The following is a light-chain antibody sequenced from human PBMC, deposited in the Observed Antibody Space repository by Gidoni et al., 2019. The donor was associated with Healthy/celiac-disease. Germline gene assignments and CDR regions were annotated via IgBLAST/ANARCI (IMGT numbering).Light chain of an antibody. J-gene: IGKJ3*01. V-gene: IGKV1-33*01. Sequence: DIQMTQSPSSLSASVGDRVTITCQASQDISNSFNWYQQKPGKAPKLLIYDASNVETWVPSRCSGSGSGTDFTFTISSLQPEDIATYYCQQYDNLPPFTFGPGTKVDIK. CDR1: QDISNS. CDR2: DAS. CDR3: QQYDNLPPFT.